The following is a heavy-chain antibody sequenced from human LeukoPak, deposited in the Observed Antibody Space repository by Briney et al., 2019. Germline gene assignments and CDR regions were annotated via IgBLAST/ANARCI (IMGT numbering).Heavy chain of an antibody. V-gene: IGHV3-74*01. D-gene: IGHD6-13*01. CDR3: ASYSSLDY. CDR2: IKSDGKT. CDR1: GFSFSSYW. Sequence: GGSLRLSCAASGFSFSSYWMHWVRQAPGKGLVWVSRIKSDGKTNYADSVKGRFTISRDNSKNTLYLQMNSLRAEDTAVYYCASYSSLDYWGQGTLVTVSS. J-gene: IGHJ4*02.